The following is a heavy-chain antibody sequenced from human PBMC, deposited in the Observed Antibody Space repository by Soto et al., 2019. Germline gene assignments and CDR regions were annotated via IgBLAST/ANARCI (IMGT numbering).Heavy chain of an antibody. CDR1: GFMFGTSG. J-gene: IGHJ5*01. V-gene: IGHV3-33*01. CDR2: IWLDGSER. Sequence: HPGGSLRLSCEASGFMFGTSGMHWVRQAPGKGLEWVSGIWLDGSERYYSDSVKGRFTISRDNSKNTLFLQMSSLRVEDTAVYFCARDASGTTSFLASWGQGTLVTVSS. CDR3: ARDASGTTSFLAS. D-gene: IGHD1-1*01.